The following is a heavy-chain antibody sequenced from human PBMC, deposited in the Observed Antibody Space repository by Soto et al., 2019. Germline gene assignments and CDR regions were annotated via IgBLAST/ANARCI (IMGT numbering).Heavy chain of an antibody. D-gene: IGHD4-17*01. CDR1: GFTFSSYV. V-gene: IGHV3-30*18. J-gene: IGHJ2*01. CDR3: AKGNYGDYADWYFDL. CDR2: ISYDGSNK. Sequence: ALRLSCAASGFTFSSYVMHWVRQAPGKGLEWVAVISYDGSNKYYADSVKGRFTISRDNSKNTLYLQMNSLRAEDTAVYYCAKGNYGDYADWYFDLWGRGTLVTVSS.